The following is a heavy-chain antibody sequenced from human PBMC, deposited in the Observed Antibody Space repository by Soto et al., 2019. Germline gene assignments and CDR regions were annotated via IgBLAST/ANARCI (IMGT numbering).Heavy chain of an antibody. CDR3: ASSPAYGSSWYGIPPDLSHGMDV. V-gene: IGHV1-69*06. J-gene: IGHJ6*02. D-gene: IGHD6-13*01. CDR1: GGSLSTNP. Sequence: SVKVSCKASGGSLSTNPISWVRQAPGQGLEWMGGTGSGTGPGNNAQKFQGRLTVTADKSTSTVYMELSSLTSEDTAMYHCASSPAYGSSWYGIPPDLSHGMDVWGQGTTVTVSS. CDR2: TGSGTGPG.